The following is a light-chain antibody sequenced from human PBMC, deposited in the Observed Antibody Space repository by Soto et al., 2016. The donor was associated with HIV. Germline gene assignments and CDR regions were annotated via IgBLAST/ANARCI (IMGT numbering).Light chain of an antibody. CDR2: KTS. J-gene: IGKJ1*01. V-gene: IGKV1-5*03. Sequence: DIQMTQFPSTLSASIGDRVTITCRASQSVSVWLAWYQQKPGKAPNLLIFKTSTLEVGVPSRFSGSGSGIEFTPTLNSVQPDDAGTYYCQQYNNVPWTFGQGTKLEIK. CDR3: QQYNNVPWT. CDR1: QSVSVW.